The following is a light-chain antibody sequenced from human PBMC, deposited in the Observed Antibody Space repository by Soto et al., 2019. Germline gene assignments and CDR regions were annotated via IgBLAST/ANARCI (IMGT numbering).Light chain of an antibody. CDR3: SSFRSHNTRV. J-gene: IGLJ1*01. CDR2: EVT. Sequence: QSVLTQPASVSGSPGQSITISCTGTSSDIGDYKSVSWYQQHPGKAPKLMIYEVTNRPSGVSNRFSGSKSGNTASLTISGLQTEDEADYYCSSFRSHNTRVFGTGTKLTVL. V-gene: IGLV2-14*01. CDR1: SSDIGDYKS.